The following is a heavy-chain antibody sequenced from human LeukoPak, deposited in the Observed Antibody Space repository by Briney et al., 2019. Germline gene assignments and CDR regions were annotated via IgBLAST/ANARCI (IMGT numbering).Heavy chain of an antibody. Sequence: GASVRVSCKASGYTFTSYGISWVRQAPGQGREWIGWISAYNGNTNYAQKLQGRVTMTTDTSTSTAYMELRSLRSDDTAVYYCARDIRGYYYGSGSQAWYFDLWGRGTLVTVSS. CDR1: GYTFTSYG. CDR3: ARDIRGYYYGSGSQAWYFDL. D-gene: IGHD3-10*01. V-gene: IGHV1-18*01. CDR2: ISAYNGNT. J-gene: IGHJ2*01.